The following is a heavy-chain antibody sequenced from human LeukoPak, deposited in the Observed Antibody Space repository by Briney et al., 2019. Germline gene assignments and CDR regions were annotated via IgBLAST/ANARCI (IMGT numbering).Heavy chain of an antibody. V-gene: IGHV3-33*08. J-gene: IGHJ4*02. CDR1: RFTFSNYA. CDR2: IWYDGSNK. Sequence: GGSLRLSCVGSRFTFSNYAMTWVRQAPGKGLEWVSNIWYDGSNKFYADSVKGRFTISRDNSKNMLYLQMNSLRAEDTAVYYCASKSSPTGGYWGQGTLITVSS. D-gene: IGHD2-2*01. CDR3: ASKSSPTGGY.